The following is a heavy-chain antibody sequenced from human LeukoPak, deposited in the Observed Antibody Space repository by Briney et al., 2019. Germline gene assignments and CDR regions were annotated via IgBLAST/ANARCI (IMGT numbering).Heavy chain of an antibody. CDR2: ISASDGRA. Sequence: GGSLRLSCAASELIISPYSMSWVRQAPGKGLEWVSAISASDGRAHYVDSVKGRFTISRDNSKNTLYLQMNSLGAEDTATYYCAKASGNYHYTDLWGKGTTVTVSS. CDR1: ELIISPYS. CDR3: AKASGNYHYTDL. J-gene: IGHJ6*03. V-gene: IGHV3-23*01.